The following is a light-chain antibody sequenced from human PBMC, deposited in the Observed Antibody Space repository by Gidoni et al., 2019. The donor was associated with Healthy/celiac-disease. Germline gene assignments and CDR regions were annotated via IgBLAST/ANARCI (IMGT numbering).Light chain of an antibody. Sequence: DIQMTQSPSSLSASVGDRVTITCRASQGISNYLAWYQQKPGKVPKLLIYAASTLQSGLPSRFSGSGSGTDFTLTISSLQPEDVTTYYCQKYNSALWTFGQGTKVEIK. J-gene: IGKJ1*01. V-gene: IGKV1-27*01. CDR3: QKYNSALWT. CDR1: QGISNY. CDR2: AAS.